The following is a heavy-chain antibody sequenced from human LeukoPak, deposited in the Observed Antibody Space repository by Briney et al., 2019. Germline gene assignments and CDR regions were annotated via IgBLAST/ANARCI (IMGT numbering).Heavy chain of an antibody. CDR1: GGSISSSSYY. D-gene: IGHD6-13*01. CDR3: ARGQQLVNDYYYGMDV. Sequence: PSETLSLTCTVSGGSISSSSYYWGWIRQPPGKGLEWIGSIYYSGSTYYNPSLKSRVTTSVDTSKNQFSLKLSSVTAADTAVYYCARGQQLVNDYYYGMDVWGQGTTVTVSS. V-gene: IGHV4-39*07. J-gene: IGHJ6*02. CDR2: IYYSGST.